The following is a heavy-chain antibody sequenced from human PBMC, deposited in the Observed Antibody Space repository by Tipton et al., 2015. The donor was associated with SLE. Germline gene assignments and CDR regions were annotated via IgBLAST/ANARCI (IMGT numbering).Heavy chain of an antibody. J-gene: IGHJ4*02. CDR2: IYYTGST. D-gene: IGHD2-21*01. V-gene: IGHV4-39*01. Sequence: TLSLTCTVSGGSTTSSDYYWGRIRQPPGKGLVWIGNIYYTGSTYHNPSLRSRVTISIETSKSHFSLKLTSVTATDTAVYYCVRQRLWSDYWGQGNLVTVSS. CDR3: VRQRLWSDY. CDR1: GGSTTSSDYY.